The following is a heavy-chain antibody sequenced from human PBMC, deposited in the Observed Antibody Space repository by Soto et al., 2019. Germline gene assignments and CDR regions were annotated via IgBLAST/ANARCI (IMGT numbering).Heavy chain of an antibody. CDR2: IRSKAYGGTT. CDR1: GFTFGDYA. D-gene: IGHD3-3*01. Sequence: GGSLRLSCTASGFTFGDYAMSWFRQAPGKGLEWVGFIRSKAYGGTTEYAASVKGRFTISRDDSKSIAYLQMNSLKTEDTAVYYCTTEQYYDFWSGYHNSDYWGQGTLVTVSS. J-gene: IGHJ4*02. V-gene: IGHV3-49*03. CDR3: TTEQYYDFWSGYHNSDY.